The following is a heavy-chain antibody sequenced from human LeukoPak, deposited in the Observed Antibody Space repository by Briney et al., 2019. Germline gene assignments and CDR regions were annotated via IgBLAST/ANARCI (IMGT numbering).Heavy chain of an antibody. Sequence: GGSLRLSCAASGFTVSSNYMSWVRQAPGKGLEWVSVIYSGGSTYYADSVKGRFTISRDNSKNTLYLQMNSLRAEDTAVYYCARRGASWYYFDYWGQGTLVAVSS. V-gene: IGHV3-66*01. CDR2: IYSGGST. CDR1: GFTVSSNY. D-gene: IGHD6-13*01. CDR3: ARRGASWYYFDY. J-gene: IGHJ4*02.